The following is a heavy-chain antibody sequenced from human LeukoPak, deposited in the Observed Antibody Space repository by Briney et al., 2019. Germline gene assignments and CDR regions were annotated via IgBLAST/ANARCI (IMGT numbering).Heavy chain of an antibody. CDR2: IKQDGSER. V-gene: IGHV3-7*03. CDR1: GFTFTKYW. J-gene: IGHJ3*02. D-gene: IGHD3-22*01. Sequence: PGGSLRLSCAASGFTFTKYWMTWVRQAPGKGLEWVANIKQDGSERNYVDTVKGRFIISRDNAKNLLYLQMNSLRAEDTAVYYCAKVITMIVVVNDAFDIWGQGTMVTVSS. CDR3: AKVITMIVVVNDAFDI.